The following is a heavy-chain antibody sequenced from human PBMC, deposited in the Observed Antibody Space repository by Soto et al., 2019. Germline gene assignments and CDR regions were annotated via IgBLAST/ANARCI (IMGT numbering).Heavy chain of an antibody. V-gene: IGHV4-61*01. CDR2: IYYNGRT. J-gene: IGHJ4*02. Sequence: SETLSLTCAVSGGAITSSSYFWIWIRQSPGRGLEYIGYIYYNGRTNYNPSLQSRVTISVDTSTSKFSLNLTSVTAGDTAVYYCARMSRTVNYWGQGTPVTVSS. D-gene: IGHD4-17*01. CDR1: GGAITSSSYF. CDR3: ARMSRTVNY.